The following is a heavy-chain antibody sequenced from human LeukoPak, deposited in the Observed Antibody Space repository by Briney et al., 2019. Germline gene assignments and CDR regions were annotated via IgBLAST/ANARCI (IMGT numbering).Heavy chain of an antibody. J-gene: IGHJ3*02. V-gene: IGHV4-59*01. CDR3: ARSRYLGTGYYITPHDAFDI. D-gene: IGHD3/OR15-3a*01. CDR2: IYYSGST. Sequence: SETLSLTCTVSGGSISSYYWSWIRQPPGKGLEWIGYIYYSGSTNYNPSLKSRVTISVDTSKNQFSLKLSSVTAADTAVYYCARSRYLGTGYYITPHDAFDIWGQGTMVTVSS. CDR1: GGSISSYY.